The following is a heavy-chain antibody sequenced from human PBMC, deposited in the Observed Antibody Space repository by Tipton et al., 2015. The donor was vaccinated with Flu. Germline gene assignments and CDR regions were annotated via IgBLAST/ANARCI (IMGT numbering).Heavy chain of an antibody. Sequence: TLSLTCTVSGGSISSYYWSWIRQPPGKGLEWIGYIYYSGSTNYNPSLKSRVTISVDTSKNQFSLKLSSVTAADTAVYYCARHSALDSSSWALDYWGQGTLVTVSS. CDR2: IYYSGST. J-gene: IGHJ4*02. V-gene: IGHV4-59*08. D-gene: IGHD6-13*01. CDR3: ARHSALDSSSWALDY. CDR1: GGSISSYY.